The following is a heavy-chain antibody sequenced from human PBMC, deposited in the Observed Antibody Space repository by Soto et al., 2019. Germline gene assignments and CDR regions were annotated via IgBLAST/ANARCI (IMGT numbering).Heavy chain of an antibody. CDR1: GGSISSGSYH. V-gene: IGHV4-61*01. CDR2: IYYSGST. D-gene: IGHD3-3*01. Sequence: SETLSLTCTVSGGSISSGSYHWSWIRQPPGKGLEWIGYIYYSGSTNYNPSLKSRVTISVDTSKNQFSLKLSSVTAADTAVYYCASGDFWNYYYGMDVWGQGTTVTVSS. CDR3: ASGDFWNYYYGMDV. J-gene: IGHJ6*02.